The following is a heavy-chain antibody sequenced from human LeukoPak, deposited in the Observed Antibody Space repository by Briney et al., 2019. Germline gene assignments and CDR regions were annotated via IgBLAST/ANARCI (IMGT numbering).Heavy chain of an antibody. CDR1: GYTFTNYG. CDR2: IIAYSGNT. V-gene: IGHV1-18*01. CDR3: ARAPDDYDVWSGPFDY. J-gene: IGHJ4*02. D-gene: IGHD3-3*01. Sequence: GASVKVSCKASGYTFTNYGISWVRQAPGQGLEWMGWIIAYSGNTNYAQNLQGRVTMTTDTSTSTAYMELRSLRSDDTAVYYCARAPDDYDVWSGPFDYWGRGTLVTVSS.